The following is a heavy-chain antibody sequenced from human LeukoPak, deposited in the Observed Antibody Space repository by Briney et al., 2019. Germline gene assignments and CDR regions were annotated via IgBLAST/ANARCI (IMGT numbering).Heavy chain of an antibody. CDR3: ARVGRIYGSGSYLYFDY. CDR1: GGSISSSSYY. Sequence: SETLSLTCTVSGGSISSSSYYWGWIRQPPGKGLEWIGSIYYSGSTYYNPSLKSRVTISVDTSKNQFSLKLSSVTAADTAVYYCARVGRIYGSGSYLYFDYWGQGTLVTVSS. J-gene: IGHJ4*02. V-gene: IGHV4-39*07. D-gene: IGHD3-10*01. CDR2: IYYSGST.